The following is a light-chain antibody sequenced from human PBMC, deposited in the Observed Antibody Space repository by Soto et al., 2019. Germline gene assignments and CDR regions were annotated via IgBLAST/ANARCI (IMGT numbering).Light chain of an antibody. Sequence: EIVLTQSPGTLSLSPGERATLSCRASQSVSSSYLAWYRQRPGQAPRLLIYGASIRATGIPDRFSSSGSGTDFTLTISRLEPEDFAVYYCQQYGSSPSFGPGTKVDIK. J-gene: IGKJ3*01. CDR2: GAS. CDR3: QQYGSSPS. CDR1: QSVSSSY. V-gene: IGKV3-20*01.